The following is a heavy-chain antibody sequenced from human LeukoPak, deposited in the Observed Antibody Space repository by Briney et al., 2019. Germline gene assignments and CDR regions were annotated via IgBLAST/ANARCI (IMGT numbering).Heavy chain of an antibody. CDR1: GFTFSSYG. CDR2: IWYDGSNK. CDR3: AKERYSSGGTWGFDY. D-gene: IGHD6-19*01. V-gene: IGHV3-33*06. J-gene: IGHJ4*02. Sequence: QPGRSLRLSCAASGFTFSSYGMPWVRQAPGKGLEWVAVIWYDGSNKYYADSVKGRFTVSRDNSKNTLYLQMNSLRAEDTAVYYCAKERYSSGGTWGFDYWGQGTLVTVSS.